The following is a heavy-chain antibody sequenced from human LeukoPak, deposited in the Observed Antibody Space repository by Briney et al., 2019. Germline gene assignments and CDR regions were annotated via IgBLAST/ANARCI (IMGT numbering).Heavy chain of an antibody. Sequence: PRGSLRLSCAASGFTFSSYGMHWVRQAPGKGLEWVAVIWYDGSNKYYADSVKGRFTISRDNSKNTLYLQMNSLRAEDTAVYYCARDLGVTGTTGSDYWGQGTLVTVSS. CDR1: GFTFSSYG. J-gene: IGHJ4*02. CDR2: IWYDGSNK. V-gene: IGHV3-33*01. D-gene: IGHD1-7*01. CDR3: ARDLGVTGTTGSDY.